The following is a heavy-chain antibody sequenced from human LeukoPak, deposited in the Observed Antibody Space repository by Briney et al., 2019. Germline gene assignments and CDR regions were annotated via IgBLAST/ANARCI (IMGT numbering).Heavy chain of an antibody. D-gene: IGHD6-13*01. CDR3: ASHAADYYYYYYMDV. CDR2: IYSGGST. CDR1: GFTVSSNY. J-gene: IGHJ6*03. V-gene: IGHV3-66*02. Sequence: GGSPRLSCAASGFTVSSNYMSWVRQAPGKGLEWVSVIYSGGSTYYADSVKGRFTISRDNSKNTLYLQMNSLRAEDTAVYYCASHAADYYYYYYMDVWGKGTTVTVSS.